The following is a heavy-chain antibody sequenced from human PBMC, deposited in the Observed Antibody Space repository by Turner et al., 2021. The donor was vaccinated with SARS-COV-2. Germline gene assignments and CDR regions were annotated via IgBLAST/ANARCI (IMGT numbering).Heavy chain of an antibody. CDR3: AREWWESNTVTTAAYYYGMDV. Sequence: QVQLQESGPGLVKPSETLSLTCTVSGGSISSYYWSWIRQPAGKGLEWIGRIYTSGSTNHNPSLKSRVTMSVDTSKNQFSLKLSSVTAADTAVYYCAREWWESNTVTTAAYYYGMDVWGQGTTVTVSS. CDR1: GGSISSYY. J-gene: IGHJ6*02. CDR2: IYTSGST. D-gene: IGHD4-17*01. V-gene: IGHV4-4*07.